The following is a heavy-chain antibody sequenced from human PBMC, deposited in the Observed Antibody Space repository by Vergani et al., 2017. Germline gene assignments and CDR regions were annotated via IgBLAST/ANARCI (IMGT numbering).Heavy chain of an antibody. D-gene: IGHD2-2*01. CDR1: GGTFSSYA. J-gene: IGHJ3*02. V-gene: IGHV1-69*12. Sequence: QVQLVQSGAEVKKPGSSVKVSCKASGGTFSSYAISWVRQAPGQGLEWMGGIIPIFGTANYAQKFQGRVTITADESTSTAYRERRSLRSEDTAVYYCATRGLRCSSTSCHPRGGREPNQGAFDIWGQGTMVTVSS. CDR3: ATRGLRCSSTSCHPRGGREPNQGAFDI. CDR2: IIPIFGTA.